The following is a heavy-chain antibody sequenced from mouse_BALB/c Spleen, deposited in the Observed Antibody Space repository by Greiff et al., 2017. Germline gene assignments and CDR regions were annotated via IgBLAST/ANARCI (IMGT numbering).Heavy chain of an antibody. CDR3: ARTYYYAMDY. Sequence: EVQLQQSGAELVKPGASVKLSCTASGFNIKDTYMHWVKQRPEQGLEWIGRIDPANGNTKYDPKFQGKATITAVTSSNTAYLQLSSLTSEDTAVYYCARTYYYAMDYWGQGTSVTVSS. CDR1: GFNIKDTY. V-gene: IGHV14-3*02. CDR2: IDPANGNT. J-gene: IGHJ4*01.